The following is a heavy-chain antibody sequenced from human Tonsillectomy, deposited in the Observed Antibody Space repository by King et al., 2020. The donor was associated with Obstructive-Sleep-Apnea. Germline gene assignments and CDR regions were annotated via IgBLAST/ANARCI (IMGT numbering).Heavy chain of an antibody. CDR1: GYSFTSYW. V-gene: IGHV5-10-1*01. Sequence: VQLVESGAEVKKPGESLRISCKGSGYSFTSYWISWVRQMPGKGLEWMGRIDPSDSYTNYSPSFQGHVTISADKSISTAYLQWSSLKASDTAMNYCARRSDSSSWYFYFDYWGQGTLVTVSS. CDR2: IDPSDSYT. J-gene: IGHJ4*02. D-gene: IGHD6-13*01. CDR3: ARRSDSSSWYFYFDY.